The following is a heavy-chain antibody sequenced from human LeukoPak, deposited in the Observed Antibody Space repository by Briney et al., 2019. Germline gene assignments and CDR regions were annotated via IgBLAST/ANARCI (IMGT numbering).Heavy chain of an antibody. J-gene: IGHJ4*02. V-gene: IGHV1-24*01. D-gene: IGHD6-13*01. CDR2: FDPEDGET. CDR1: GYTLTELS. CDR3: ASLYSSSWPPREYYFDY. Sequence: ASVKVSCKVSGYTLTELSMHWVRQAPGKGLEWMGGFDPEDGETIYAQKFQGRVTMTEDTSTDTAYMELSSLRSEDTAVYYCASLYSSSWPPREYYFDYWGQGTLVTVSS.